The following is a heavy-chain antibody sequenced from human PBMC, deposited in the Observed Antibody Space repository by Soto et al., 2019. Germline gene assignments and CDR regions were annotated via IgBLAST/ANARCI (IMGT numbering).Heavy chain of an antibody. CDR1: GFSLTTTGVA. D-gene: IGHD2-15*01. CDR3: AHRYCSGGRCQDFDY. CDR2: IYWDDDR. Sequence: SGPTLVNPTQTLTLTCTFSGFSLTTTGVALAWIRQRPGKALEWLALIYWDDDRRYSPSLRNRLTITKDTSKNQVVLTVTNMDPVDTATYYCAHRYCSGGRCQDFDYWGQGTLVTVSS. V-gene: IGHV2-5*02. J-gene: IGHJ4*02.